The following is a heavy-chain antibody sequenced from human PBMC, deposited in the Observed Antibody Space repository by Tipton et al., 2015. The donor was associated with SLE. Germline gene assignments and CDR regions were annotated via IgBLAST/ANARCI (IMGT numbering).Heavy chain of an antibody. CDR2: IYYSGSS. V-gene: IGHV4-59*01. D-gene: IGHD5-18*01. Sequence: LRLSCIVSGGSISSYYWSWIRQPPGKGLEWIGYIYYSGSSNYNPSLKSRVTMSVDTSKNQLSPNLTSVTAADTAVYFCVREASNNYGFDSFDIWGQGTMVTVSS. CDR1: GGSISSYY. J-gene: IGHJ3*02. CDR3: VREASNNYGFDSFDI.